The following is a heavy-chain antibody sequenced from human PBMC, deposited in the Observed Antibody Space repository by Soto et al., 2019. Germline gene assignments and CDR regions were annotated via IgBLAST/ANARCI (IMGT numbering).Heavy chain of an antibody. CDR2: ITRDGATT. CDR3: AKVGGNSASWYGYCDY. V-gene: IGHV3-43D*04. J-gene: IGHJ4*02. Sequence: EVQLVESGGVVVQPGGSLSLSCAASGFTFDDHAIHWVRQAPGKGLEWVSLITRDGATTFYADSVKGRFTISRDNSKNPLYLQMNNRRAEDTGFYYCAKVGGNSASWYGYCDYWGQGTLVTVSS. D-gene: IGHD2-2*01. CDR1: GFTFDDHA.